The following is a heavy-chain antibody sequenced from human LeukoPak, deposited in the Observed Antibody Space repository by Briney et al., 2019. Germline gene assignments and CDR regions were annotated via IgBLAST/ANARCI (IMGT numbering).Heavy chain of an antibody. Sequence: GESLQISSQASGYSFIRKWIGWGRRMSGEGREWMGILYPDTSDISYNPSFQGRVTISADKSLTTAYLQWSSLEASDTAMYYCAAAVDMVTTTTFDYWGQGTRVTVSS. D-gene: IGHD5-24*01. CDR1: GYSFIRKW. CDR3: AAAVDMVTTTTFDY. V-gene: IGHV5-51*01. CDR2: LYPDTSDI. J-gene: IGHJ4*02.